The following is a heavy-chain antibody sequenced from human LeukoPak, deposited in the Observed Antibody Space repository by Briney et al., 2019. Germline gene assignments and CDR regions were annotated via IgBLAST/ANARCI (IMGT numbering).Heavy chain of an antibody. D-gene: IGHD1-14*01. V-gene: IGHV3-33*01. J-gene: IGHJ4*02. CDR3: TRYNNDHFDY. CDR2: IACDGSRA. CDR1: GFTFSGYG. Sequence: GGSLRLSCAGSGFTFSGYGMHWFRQTPGKGLEWVAVIACDGSRAFYADSVKGRFTISRDNSKNTMSVQMDDLRAEDTAVYYCTRYNNDHFDYWGQGTLVTVSS.